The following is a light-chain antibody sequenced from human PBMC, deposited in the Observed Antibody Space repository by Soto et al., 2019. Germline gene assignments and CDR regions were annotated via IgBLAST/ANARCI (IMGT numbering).Light chain of an antibody. Sequence: QSVLTQPPSVSGSHVQSVAISCTGTSSDVGSSNGVSWYQQPPGTAPKLMIYDVSNRPSGVPDRFSGSKSGNTASLTISGLQAEDEADYYCSSYTSSSTYVFGSGTKVTVL. J-gene: IGLJ1*01. CDR3: SSYTSSSTYV. CDR1: SSDVGSSNG. V-gene: IGLV2-18*02. CDR2: DVS.